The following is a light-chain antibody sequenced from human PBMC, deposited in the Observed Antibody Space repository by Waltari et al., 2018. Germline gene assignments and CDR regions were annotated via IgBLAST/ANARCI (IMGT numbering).Light chain of an antibody. CDR2: WAS. V-gene: IGKV4-1*01. CDR3: QQEYSTPLT. J-gene: IGKJ4*01. CDR1: QSLLYSSNNTNY. Sequence: DIVMTQSPVSLAVSLGERVTINCKSSQSLLYSSNNTNYLAWYQQQPGQAPKLLIYWASTRESGVPNRFSGSGSGTDFTLTIRGLQAEDVAVYYCQQEYSTPLTFGGGTKVEIK.